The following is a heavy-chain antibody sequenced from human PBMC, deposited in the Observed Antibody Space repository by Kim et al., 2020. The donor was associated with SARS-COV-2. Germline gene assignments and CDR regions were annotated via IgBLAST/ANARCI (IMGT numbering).Heavy chain of an antibody. D-gene: IGHD1-1*01. J-gene: IGHJ3*02. CDR3: ARVILERRYAFDI. CDR1: GFTFSSYW. Sequence: GGSLRLSCAASGFTFSSYWMTWVRQAPGKGLEWVANINQGGSDKYFVDSVKGRFTISRDSAKNSLYLQMNSLRADDTAVYYCARVILERRYAFDIWGQGTMVTVSS. CDR2: INQGGSDK. V-gene: IGHV3-7*01.